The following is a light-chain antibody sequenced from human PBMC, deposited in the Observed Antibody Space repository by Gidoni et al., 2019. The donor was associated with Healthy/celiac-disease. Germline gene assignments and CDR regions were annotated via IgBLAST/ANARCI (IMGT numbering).Light chain of an antibody. Sequence: DIQMTQSPSSLYASVGDRVTITCRASQSISSSLNWYQPKTGTAPKLLIYAASSLQSGVPSRFSCSGSGTDFTLTISSLQPEDFATYYCQQSYSTPRTFGQGTKVEIK. J-gene: IGKJ1*01. CDR2: AAS. V-gene: IGKV1-39*01. CDR3: QQSYSTPRT. CDR1: QSISSS.